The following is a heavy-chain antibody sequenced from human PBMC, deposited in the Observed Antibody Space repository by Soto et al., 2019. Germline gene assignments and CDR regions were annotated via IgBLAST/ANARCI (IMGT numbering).Heavy chain of an antibody. CDR3: AREAPLSYGGGYFDY. Sequence: SQTLSLTCTVSGYSISSGYYWGWIRQPPGKGLAWIGSIYHSGSTYYNPSLKSRVTISVDTSKNPFSLKLSSVTAADTAGYYCAREAPLSYGGGYFDYWGQGTLVTVSS. CDR2: IYHSGST. CDR1: GYSISSGYY. V-gene: IGHV4-38-2*02. D-gene: IGHD5-18*01. J-gene: IGHJ4*02.